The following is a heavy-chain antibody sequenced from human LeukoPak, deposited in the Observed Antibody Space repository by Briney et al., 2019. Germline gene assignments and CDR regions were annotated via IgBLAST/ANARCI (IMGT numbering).Heavy chain of an antibody. CDR1: GGSISSSNW. D-gene: IGHD3-10*01. CDR2: IYHSEST. Sequence: PSETLSLTCAVSGGSISSSNWWSWVRQPPGKGLEWIGEIYHSESTNYNPSLKSRVTISVDKSKNQFSLKLSSVTAADTAVYYCARDVYYGSGSYEYYYYMDVWGKGTTVTISS. J-gene: IGHJ6*03. CDR3: ARDVYYGSGSYEYYYYMDV. V-gene: IGHV4-4*02.